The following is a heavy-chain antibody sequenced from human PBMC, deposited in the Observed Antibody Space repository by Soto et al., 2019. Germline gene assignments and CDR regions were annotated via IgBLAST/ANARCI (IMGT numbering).Heavy chain of an antibody. V-gene: IGHV4-31*03. J-gene: IGHJ4*02. CDR3: ARAPGDYFDY. Sequence: LPCTVSCGYIISGGYCRSRIRQHPGKGLEWIGYIFYSGSTFYNPSLKSRVAISVDTSKNQFSLKLSSVTAADTAVYYCARAPGDYFDYWGQGTLVTVSS. CDR2: IFYSGST. CDR1: CGYIISGGYC.